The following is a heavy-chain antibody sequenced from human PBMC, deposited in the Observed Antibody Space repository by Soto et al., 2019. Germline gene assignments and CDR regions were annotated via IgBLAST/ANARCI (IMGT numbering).Heavy chain of an antibody. Sequence: GASLKVSCKASGYTFTSYGISWVRQAPGQGLEWMGWISAYNGNTNYAQKLQGRVTMTTDTSTSTAYMELRSLRSDDAAVYYCARDIMRDDYGDADAFDIWGQGTMVTVSS. CDR1: GYTFTSYG. J-gene: IGHJ3*02. V-gene: IGHV1-18*01. D-gene: IGHD4-17*01. CDR2: ISAYNGNT. CDR3: ARDIMRDDYGDADAFDI.